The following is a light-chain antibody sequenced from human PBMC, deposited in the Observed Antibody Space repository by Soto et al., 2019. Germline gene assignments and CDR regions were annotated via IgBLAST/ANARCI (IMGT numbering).Light chain of an antibody. CDR2: EGS. CDR3: CSYAGSSTPGV. J-gene: IGLJ1*01. V-gene: IGLV2-23*01. CDR1: SSDVGSYNL. Sequence: SVLTQPASVSGSPGQSITIPCTGTSSDVGSYNLVSWYQQHPGKAPKLMIYEGSKRPSGVSNRFSGSKSGNTASLTISGLQAEDEADYYCCSYAGSSTPGVFGTGTKVTVL.